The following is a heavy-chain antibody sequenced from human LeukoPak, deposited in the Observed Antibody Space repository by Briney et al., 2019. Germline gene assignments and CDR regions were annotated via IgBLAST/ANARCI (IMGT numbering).Heavy chain of an antibody. CDR3: ARSRGYSYGYVEWFDP. J-gene: IGHJ5*02. CDR1: GGSISSSNYY. V-gene: IGHV4-61*02. Sequence: SETLSLTCTVSGGSISSSNYYWSWIRQPAGKGLEWNGRIYTSGTTNYNPSLKSRVTISIDTSKNQFSLKLSSVTAADTAVYYCARSRGYSYGYVEWFDPWGQGTLVTVSS. D-gene: IGHD5-18*01. CDR2: IYTSGTT.